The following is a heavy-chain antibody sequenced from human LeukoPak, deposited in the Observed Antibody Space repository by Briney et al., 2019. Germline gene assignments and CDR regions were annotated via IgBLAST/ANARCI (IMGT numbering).Heavy chain of an antibody. J-gene: IGHJ2*01. CDR1: GFTFDDYG. Sequence: GGSLRLSCAASGFTFDDYGMSWVRQAPGKGLEWVSGINWNGGSTCYADSVKGRFTISRDNAKNSLYLQMNSLRAEDTVLYHCARDVRGYSYGYWYFDLWGRGTLVTVSS. D-gene: IGHD5-18*01. CDR3: ARDVRGYSYGYWYFDL. V-gene: IGHV3-20*01. CDR2: INWNGGST.